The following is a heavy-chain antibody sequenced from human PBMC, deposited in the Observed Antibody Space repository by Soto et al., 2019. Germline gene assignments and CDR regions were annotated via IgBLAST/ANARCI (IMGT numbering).Heavy chain of an antibody. CDR2: INHSGST. CDR1: GGSSSGYD. J-gene: IGHJ6*02. Sequence: XETLSLHFAVYGGSSSGYDWSWIRQPPGKGLGWIGEINHSGSTNYNPSLKSRVTISVDTSKNQFSLKLSSVTAADTAVYYCARGYYDFWSGYYTTYYYYGMDVWGQGTTVTVSS. CDR3: ARGYYDFWSGYYTTYYYYGMDV. D-gene: IGHD3-3*01. V-gene: IGHV4-34*01.